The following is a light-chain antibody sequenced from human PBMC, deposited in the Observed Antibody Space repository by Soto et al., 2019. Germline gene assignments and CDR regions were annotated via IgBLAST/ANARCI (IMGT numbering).Light chain of an antibody. CDR1: SSDIGAYNF. CDR2: DVN. J-gene: IGLJ2*01. V-gene: IGLV2-14*03. Sequence: QSVLTQPASVSGSPGQSITISCTGTSSDIGAYNFVSWYQQHPGKAPKLMLYDVNIRPSGVSSRFSGSNSGNTASLTISGRQAEDEADYYCTSWTTSTTMIFGGGTKLTVL. CDR3: TSWTTSTTMI.